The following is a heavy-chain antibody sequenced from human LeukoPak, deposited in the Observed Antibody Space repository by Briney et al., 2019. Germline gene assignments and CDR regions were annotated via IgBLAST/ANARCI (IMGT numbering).Heavy chain of an antibody. D-gene: IGHD6-19*01. CDR1: GFTLNSYE. V-gene: IGHV3-30*14. Sequence: GGSLRLSCAASGFTLNSYEMHWVRQAPGKGLEWVALISYDGSNKYYADSVKGRFTISRDNSKNTLYLQMNSLRAEDTAVYYCARGYSSGWFSDYWGQGTLVTVSS. CDR3: ARGYSSGWFSDY. J-gene: IGHJ4*02. CDR2: ISYDGSNK.